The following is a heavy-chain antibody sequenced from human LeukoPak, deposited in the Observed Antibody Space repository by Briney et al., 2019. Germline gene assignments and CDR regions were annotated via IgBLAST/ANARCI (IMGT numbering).Heavy chain of an antibody. V-gene: IGHV4-34*01. CDR3: ARFLSGYSDYRAFDLFDY. CDR1: GGSFSDYY. J-gene: IGHJ4*02. Sequence: SETLSLTCAVYGGSFSDYYWGWIRQPPGKGLEWIGNIYYSGSTYYNPSLKSRVTISLDTSMNQFSLKLSSVTAADTAVYYCARFLSGYSDYRAFDLFDYWGQGTLVTVSS. CDR2: IYYSGST. D-gene: IGHD5-12*01.